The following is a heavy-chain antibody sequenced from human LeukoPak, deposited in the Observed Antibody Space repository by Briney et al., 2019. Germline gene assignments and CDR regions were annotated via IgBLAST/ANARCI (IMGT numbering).Heavy chain of an antibody. D-gene: IGHD3-22*01. CDR2: IYSGGST. CDR3: ARLGYYYDSGGYYLRH. Sequence: QPGGSLRLSCAASGFTVSSDYMSWVRQAPGKGLEWVSVIYSGGSTYYADSVKGRFTISRDNSKSTLYLQMNSLRAEDTAVYYCARLGYYYDSGGYYLRHWGQGTLVTVSS. CDR1: GFTVSSDY. J-gene: IGHJ1*01. V-gene: IGHV3-53*01.